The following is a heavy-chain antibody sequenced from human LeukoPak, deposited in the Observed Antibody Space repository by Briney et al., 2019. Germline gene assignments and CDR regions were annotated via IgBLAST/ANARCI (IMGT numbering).Heavy chain of an antibody. V-gene: IGHV3-30*02. CDR2: IRYDGSNK. D-gene: IGHD5-18*01. Sequence: GGSLRLSCAASGFTFSSYGMHWVRQAPGKGLEWVAFIRYDGSNKYYADSVKGRFTISRDNSKNTLYLQMNSLRAEDTAVYYCAKDFVDTAMATSGDYWGQGTLVIVSS. CDR3: AKDFVDTAMATSGDY. CDR1: GFTFSSYG. J-gene: IGHJ4*02.